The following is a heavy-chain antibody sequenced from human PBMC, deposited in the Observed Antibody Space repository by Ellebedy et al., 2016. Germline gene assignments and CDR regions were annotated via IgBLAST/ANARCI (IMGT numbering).Heavy chain of an antibody. J-gene: IGHJ4*02. CDR2: IIPILGIA. CDR3: ARDDGDYEDY. V-gene: IGHV1-69*04. CDR1: GGTFSSYA. D-gene: IGHD4-17*01. Sequence: SVKVSCXASGGTFSSYAISWVRQAPGQGLEWMGRIIPILGIANYAQKFQGRVTITADKSTSTAYMELSSLRSEDTAVYYCARDDGDYEDYWGQGTLVTVSS.